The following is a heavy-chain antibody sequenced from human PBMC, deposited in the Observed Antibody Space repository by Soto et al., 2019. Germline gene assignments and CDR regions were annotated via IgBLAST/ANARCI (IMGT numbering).Heavy chain of an antibody. J-gene: IGHJ6*02. V-gene: IGHV3-23*01. CDR1: GFTFSSYA. D-gene: IGHD5-12*01. Sequence: GGSLRLSCAASGFTFSSYAMTWVRQAPGKGLEWVSAISGSGGSTYYADSVKGRFTISRDNSKNTLYLQVNSLRAEHTAVYYCAKVVAGGYYFYGMDVWGQGTTVTVSS. CDR3: AKVVAGGYYFYGMDV. CDR2: ISGSGGST.